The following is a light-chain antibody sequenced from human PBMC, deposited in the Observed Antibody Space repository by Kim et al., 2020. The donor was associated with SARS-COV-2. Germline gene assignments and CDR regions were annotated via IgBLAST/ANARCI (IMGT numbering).Light chain of an antibody. CDR3: AAWDDSLSGWV. Sequence: QSVLTQPPAASGTPGQRVTISCSGSSSNIGSNYVYWYQQLPGTAPKLLIYRNNQRPSGFPDRFSGSKSGTSASLAISGLRSEDDADYYCAAWDDSLSGWVFGGGTQLTVL. V-gene: IGLV1-47*01. CDR1: SSNIGSNY. J-gene: IGLJ3*02. CDR2: RNN.